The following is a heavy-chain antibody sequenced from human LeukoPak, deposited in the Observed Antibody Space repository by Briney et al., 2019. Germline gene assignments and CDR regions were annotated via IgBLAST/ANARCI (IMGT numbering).Heavy chain of an antibody. CDR3: ASSLEGNFWSGYHF. D-gene: IGHD3-3*01. V-gene: IGHV3-21*01. Sequence: GGSLRLSCAASGFTFSSYSMNWVRQAPGKGLEWVSSISSSSSYIYYADSVKGRFTISRDNAKNSLYLQMNSLRAEDTAVYYCASSLEGNFWSGYHFWGQGTLVTVSS. CDR2: ISSSSSYI. J-gene: IGHJ4*02. CDR1: GFTFSSYS.